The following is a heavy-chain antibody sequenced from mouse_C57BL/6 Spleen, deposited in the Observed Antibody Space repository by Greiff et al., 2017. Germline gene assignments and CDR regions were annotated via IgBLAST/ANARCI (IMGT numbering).Heavy chain of an antibody. J-gene: IGHJ4*01. Sequence: QVHVKQSGAELVKPGASVKMSCKASGYTFTSYWITWVKQRPGQGLEWIGDIYPGSGSTNYNEKFKSKATLTVDTSSSTAYMQLSSLTSEDSAVYYCARVTPYYYAMDYWGQGTSVTVSS. CDR3: ARVTPYYYAMDY. D-gene: IGHD2-12*01. CDR1: GYTFTSYW. CDR2: IYPGSGST. V-gene: IGHV1-55*01.